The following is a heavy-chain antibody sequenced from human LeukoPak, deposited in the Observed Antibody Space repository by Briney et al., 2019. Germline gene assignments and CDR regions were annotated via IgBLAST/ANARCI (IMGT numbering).Heavy chain of an antibody. Sequence: GGSLRLSCAASGFTFSSYWVHWVRQAPGKGLVWVSRINSDGSSTSYADSVKGRFTISRDSAKNTLYLQMNSLRAEDTAVYYCARFYCSSTSCLEDYWGQGTLVTVSS. D-gene: IGHD2-2*01. CDR1: GFTFSSYW. CDR3: ARFYCSSTSCLEDY. CDR2: INSDGSST. J-gene: IGHJ4*02. V-gene: IGHV3-74*01.